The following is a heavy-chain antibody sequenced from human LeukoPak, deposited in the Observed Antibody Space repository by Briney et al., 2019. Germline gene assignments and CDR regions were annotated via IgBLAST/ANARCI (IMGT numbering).Heavy chain of an antibody. CDR1: GGSISSSSYY. CDR2: VYYSGST. D-gene: IGHD3-22*01. Sequence: SETLSLTCTVSGGSISSSSYYWGWIRQPPGKGLEWIGSVYYSGSTYYNPSLKSRVTISVDTSKNQFSLKLSSVTAADTAVYYCARRSGPWYYYDSSGYYSDAFDIWGQGTMVTVSS. V-gene: IGHV4-39*01. CDR3: ARRSGPWYYYDSSGYYSDAFDI. J-gene: IGHJ3*02.